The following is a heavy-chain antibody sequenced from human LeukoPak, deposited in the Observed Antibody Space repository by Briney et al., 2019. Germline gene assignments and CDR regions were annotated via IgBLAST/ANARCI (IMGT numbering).Heavy chain of an antibody. Sequence: PSETLSLTCTVSGGSISSSSYYWGWIRQPPGKGLEWIGSIYYSGSTYYNPSLKSRVTISVDTSKNQFSLKLSSVTAADTAVYYCARLFPHQYSGYDYALDYWGQGTLVTVSS. CDR1: GGSISSSSYY. D-gene: IGHD5-12*01. J-gene: IGHJ4*02. V-gene: IGHV4-39*07. CDR3: ARLFPHQYSGYDYALDY. CDR2: IYYSGST.